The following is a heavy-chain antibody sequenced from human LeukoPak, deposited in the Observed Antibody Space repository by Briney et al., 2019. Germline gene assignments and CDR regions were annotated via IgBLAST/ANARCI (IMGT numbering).Heavy chain of an antibody. CDR2: INHSGST. D-gene: IGHD3-10*01. V-gene: IGHV4-34*01. CDR3: ARGVPPYYYGSGSFKGSYYYGMDV. CDR1: GGSFSGYY. Sequence: SETLSLTCAVYGGSFSGYYWGWIRQPPGKGLEWIGEINHSGSTNYNPSLKSRVTISVDTSKNQFSLKLSSVTAADTAVYYCARGVPPYYYGSGSFKGSYYYGMDVWGQGTTVTVSS. J-gene: IGHJ6*02.